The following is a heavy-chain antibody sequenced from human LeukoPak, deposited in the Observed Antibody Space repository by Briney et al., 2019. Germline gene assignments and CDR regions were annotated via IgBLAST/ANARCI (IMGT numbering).Heavy chain of an antibody. J-gene: IGHJ3*02. CDR2: ISHDGNSK. V-gene: IGHV3-30*18. CDR3: AKGPWDLPHAFDI. CDR1: GFTLSTCG. Sequence: GGSLRLSCAASGFTLSTCGMHWVRQAPGKGLEWVAMISHDGNSKQYADFAKGRFTISRDNSKNTLYLQMNSLRAEDTAIYYCAKGPWDLPHAFDIWSLGTMVTVSS. D-gene: IGHD1-26*01.